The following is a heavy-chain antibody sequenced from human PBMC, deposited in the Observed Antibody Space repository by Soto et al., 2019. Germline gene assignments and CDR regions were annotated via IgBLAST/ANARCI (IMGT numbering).Heavy chain of an antibody. D-gene: IGHD2-15*01. J-gene: IGHJ5*02. CDR3: ARAVVAAPEAHNWFDP. Sequence: PGGSLRLSCAASGFTVSNYWMSWVRQAPGKGLEWVANIKQDGSEKYYVDSVKGRFTISRDNAKNSLYLQMNSLRAEGTAVYYCARAVVAAPEAHNWFDPGGQGTLVTVSS. CDR1: GFTVSNYW. V-gene: IGHV3-7*03. CDR2: IKQDGSEK.